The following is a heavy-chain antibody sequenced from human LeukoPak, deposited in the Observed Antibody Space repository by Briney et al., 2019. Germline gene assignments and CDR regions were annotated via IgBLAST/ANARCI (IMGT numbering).Heavy chain of an antibody. CDR3: ASLHYYDTQTVDY. CDR1: GFTFSSYW. J-gene: IGHJ4*02. D-gene: IGHD3-22*01. Sequence: PGGSLRLSCAASGFTFSSYWMHWVRQAPGKGLVWVSRINSDGSSTSYADSVKGRFTISRDNAKNTLYLQMNSLRAEDTAVYYCASLHYYDTQTVDYWGQGTLVTVSS. V-gene: IGHV3-74*01. CDR2: INSDGSST.